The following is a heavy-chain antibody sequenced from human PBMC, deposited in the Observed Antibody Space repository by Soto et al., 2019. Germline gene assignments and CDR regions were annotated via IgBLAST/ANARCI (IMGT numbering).Heavy chain of an antibody. CDR2: IYHRGST. Sequence: KPSETLSLTCAVSGGSISSSNWWCWVCHPPGKELEWMGQIYHRGSTNSNPSLKSRVTISVDKSKNQFSLKLSSVTAADTAVYYGARRILWEWGPVLFGYWGQVTLVTVSS. V-gene: IGHV4-4*02. CDR1: GGSISSSNW. D-gene: IGHD3-3*01. CDR3: ARRILWEWGPVLFGY. J-gene: IGHJ4*02.